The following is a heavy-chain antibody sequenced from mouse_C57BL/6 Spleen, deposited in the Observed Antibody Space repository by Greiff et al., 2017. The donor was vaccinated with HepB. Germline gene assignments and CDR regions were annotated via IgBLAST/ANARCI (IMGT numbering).Heavy chain of an antibody. J-gene: IGHJ4*01. CDR3: ARVRGYDAMDY. V-gene: IGHV3-6*01. CDR1: GYSITSGYY. Sequence: EVQLQQSGPGLVKPSQSLSLTCSVTGYSITSGYYWNWIRQFPGNKLEWMGYISYDGSNNYNPSLKNRISITRDTSKNQFFLKLNSVTTEDTATYYCARVRGYDAMDYWGQGTSVTVSS. CDR2: ISYDGSN.